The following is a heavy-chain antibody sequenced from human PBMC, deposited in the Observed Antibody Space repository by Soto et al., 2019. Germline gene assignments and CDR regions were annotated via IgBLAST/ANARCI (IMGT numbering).Heavy chain of an antibody. CDR3: ARVPRFDTWYFDY. CDR2: LWYDGSRE. J-gene: IGHJ4*02. D-gene: IGHD2-2*02. V-gene: IGHV3-33*01. Sequence: QVQLVESGGGVVQPGRSLRLSCAASGFSVNTHVIHWIRQAPGKGLEWVAVLWYDGSREYYADSVKGRFTISRGNSKNMMYLQMDNLRVEDTAVYYCARVPRFDTWYFDYWGQGTLATVSS. CDR1: GFSVNTHV.